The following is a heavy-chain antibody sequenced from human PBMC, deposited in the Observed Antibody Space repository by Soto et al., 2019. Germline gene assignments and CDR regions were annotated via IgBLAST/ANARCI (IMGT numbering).Heavy chain of an antibody. J-gene: IGHJ4*02. Sequence: EVQLVESGGGLVQPGGSLRLSCAASRFTFTSYSMNWVRQAPGKGLEWVSYIGSTTTTLYYADSVKGRFTISRDNAKNSLYLQMNSLRAEDTAVYYCARGWKDSDYPVCYFDYWGQGTLVTVSS. CDR2: IGSTTTTL. CDR1: RFTFTSYS. CDR3: ARGWKDSDYPVCYFDY. D-gene: IGHD5-12*01. V-gene: IGHV3-48*01.